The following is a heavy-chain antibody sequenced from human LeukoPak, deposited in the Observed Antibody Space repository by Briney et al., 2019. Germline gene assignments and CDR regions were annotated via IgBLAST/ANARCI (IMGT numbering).Heavy chain of an antibody. V-gene: IGHV3-30*03. CDR2: ISYDGSNK. Sequence: GGSLRLSCAASGFTFSSYGMHWVRQAPGKGLEWVAVISYDGSNKYYADSVKGRFTISRDNSKNTLYLQMNSLRAEDTAVYYCARDKDEALDYWGQGTLVTVSS. J-gene: IGHJ4*02. CDR3: ARDKDEALDY. CDR1: GFTFSSYG.